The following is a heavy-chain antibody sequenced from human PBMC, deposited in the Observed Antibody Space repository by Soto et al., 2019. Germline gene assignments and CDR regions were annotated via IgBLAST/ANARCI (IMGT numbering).Heavy chain of an antibody. J-gene: IGHJ3*02. CDR2: INAYNGDT. D-gene: IGHD3-22*01. V-gene: IGHV1-18*01. CDR1: GYTFTSYA. Sequence: GASVKVSCKASGYTFTSYAISWVRQAPGQGLEWMGWINAYNGDTNYAPNLQGRVTMTTDTSTRTAYMELRSLRSDDTAVYYCARDPSYHYDSSGYYSAAFDIWGQGTMVTVSS. CDR3: ARDPSYHYDSSGYYSAAFDI.